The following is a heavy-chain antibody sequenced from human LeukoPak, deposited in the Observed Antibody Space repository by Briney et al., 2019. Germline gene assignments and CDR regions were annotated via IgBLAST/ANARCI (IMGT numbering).Heavy chain of an antibody. V-gene: IGHV3-74*01. J-gene: IGHJ4*02. CDR3: ARDHHDFWSGYPNY. D-gene: IGHD3-3*01. CDR2: SNSDGKIT. CDR1: GFTLGRYW. Sequence: PGGSLRLSCVASGFTLGRYWMHWFRQAPGPGLVWVARSNSDGKITDYADSVRGRFTTSRDNTKNTVYLQMSSLRAEDAGVYYCARDHHDFWSGYPNYWGQGTLVIVSS.